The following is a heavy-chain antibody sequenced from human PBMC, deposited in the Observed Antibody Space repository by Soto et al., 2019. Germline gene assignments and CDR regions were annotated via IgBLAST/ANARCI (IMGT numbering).Heavy chain of an antibody. CDR2: IIPLYGTT. CDR1: RGTFSRYA. V-gene: IGHV1-69*05. CDR3: ATEGDAGIAAAGTAWFDR. J-gene: IGHJ5*02. D-gene: IGHD6-13*01. Sequence: QVQLVQSGAEVKKPGSSVTVSCKASRGTFSRYAISWVRQAPGQGLAWMGGIIPLYGTTNYAQKLQGRVTITTDESTRIAYLELSTLRSEDTAIYYCATEGDAGIAAAGTAWFDRWGQGSLVTVSS.